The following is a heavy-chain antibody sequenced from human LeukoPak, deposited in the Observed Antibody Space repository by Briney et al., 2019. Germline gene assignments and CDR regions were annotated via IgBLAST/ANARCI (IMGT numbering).Heavy chain of an antibody. D-gene: IGHD2-2*03. V-gene: IGHV4-59*01. Sequence: GSLRLSCAASGFTFTSYSMNWIRQPPGKGLEWIGYIYYSGSTNYNPSLKSRVTISVDTSKNQFSLKLSSVTAADTAVYYCARDGSTDAFDIWGQGTMVTVFS. CDR3: ARDGSTDAFDI. CDR2: IYYSGST. CDR1: GFTFTSYS. J-gene: IGHJ3*02.